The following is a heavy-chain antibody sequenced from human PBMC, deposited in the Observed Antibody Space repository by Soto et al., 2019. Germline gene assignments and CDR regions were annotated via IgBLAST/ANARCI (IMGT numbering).Heavy chain of an antibody. Sequence: ASVKVSCKASGYTSTSYDINWVRQATGQGLEWLVCMYPYSGNTGYAQKFQGRVTMTRNTSISTVYMVLSSLRSVDTAVYFCARVGSGSYGAEYYYMDVWGKGTTVTVS. J-gene: IGHJ6*03. V-gene: IGHV1-8*01. CDR2: MYPYSGNT. D-gene: IGHD3-10*01. CDR1: GYTSTSYD. CDR3: ARVGSGSYGAEYYYMDV.